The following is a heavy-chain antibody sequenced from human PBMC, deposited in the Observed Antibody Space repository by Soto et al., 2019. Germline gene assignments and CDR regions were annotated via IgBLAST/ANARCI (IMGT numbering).Heavy chain of an antibody. V-gene: IGHV3-21*01. CDR3: ARVWTDITIFGVNYYYMDV. CDR1: GFTFSSYS. Sequence: GGSLRLSCAASGFTFSSYSMNWVRQAPGKGLEWVSSISSSSSYIYYADSVKGRFTISRDNAKNSLYLQMNSLRAEDTAVYYCARVWTDITIFGVNYYYMDVWGKGTTVTVSS. D-gene: IGHD3-3*01. J-gene: IGHJ6*03. CDR2: ISSSSSYI.